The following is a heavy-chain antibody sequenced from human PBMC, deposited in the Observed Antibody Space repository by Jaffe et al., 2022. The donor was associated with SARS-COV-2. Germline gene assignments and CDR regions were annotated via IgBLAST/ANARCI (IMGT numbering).Heavy chain of an antibody. Sequence: QVQLQESGPGLVKPSQTLSLTCTVSGGSISSGSYYWSWIRQPAGKGLEWIGRIYTSGSTNYNPSLKSRVTISVDTSKNQFSLKLSSVTAADTAVYYCAAAMVPVPWFGEFTIDYWGQGTLVTVSS. V-gene: IGHV4-61*02. CDR2: IYTSGST. J-gene: IGHJ4*02. D-gene: IGHD3-10*01. CDR1: GGSISSGSYY. CDR3: AAAMVPVPWFGEFTIDY.